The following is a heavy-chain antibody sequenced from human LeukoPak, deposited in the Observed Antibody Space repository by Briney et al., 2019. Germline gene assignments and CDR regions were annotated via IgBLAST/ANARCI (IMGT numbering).Heavy chain of an antibody. V-gene: IGHV3-23*01. CDR2: MSSGGYSE. J-gene: IGHJ4*02. CDR3: AKVTYGSGTYGAFDS. Sequence: GGSLRLSCAASGFTFSSYAMSWVRQAPGKGLEWVSVMSSGGYSEYYSDSVRGRFTISRDNSKDTLYLQMNSLTAEDTAVYYCAKVTYGSGTYGAFDSWGQGTLVTVSS. D-gene: IGHD3-10*01. CDR1: GFTFSSYA.